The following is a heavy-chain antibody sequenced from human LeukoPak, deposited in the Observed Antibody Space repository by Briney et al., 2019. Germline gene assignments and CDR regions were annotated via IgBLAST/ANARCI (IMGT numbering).Heavy chain of an antibody. CDR1: GGSVSSGSYY. CDR3: ARVFGSQQQLVPYYYYYYGMDV. J-gene: IGHJ6*02. D-gene: IGHD6-13*01. V-gene: IGHV4-61*01. Sequence: PSETLSLTCTASGGSVSSGSYYWSWIRQPPGKGLEWIGFIYYSGSTNYNPSLKSRVTISVDTSKNQFSLKLSSVTAADTAVYYCARVFGSQQQLVPYYYYYYGMDVWGQGTTVTVSS. CDR2: IYYSGST.